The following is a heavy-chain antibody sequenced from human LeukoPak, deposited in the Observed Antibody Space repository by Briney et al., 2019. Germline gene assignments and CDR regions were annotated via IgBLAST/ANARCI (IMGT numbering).Heavy chain of an antibody. CDR3: ARKFLGSRGYYFDY. D-gene: IGHD3-10*01. V-gene: IGHV1-2*02. J-gene: IGHJ4*02. CDR1: GYIFTGYY. CDR2: INPNSGGT. Sequence: ASVKVSCKASGYIFTGYYIHWVRQAPGQGLEWMGWINPNSGGTNYAQKFQGRVTLTRDTSISTAYMELSSLRSDDTAVYYCARKFLGSRGYYFDYWGQGTLVIVSS.